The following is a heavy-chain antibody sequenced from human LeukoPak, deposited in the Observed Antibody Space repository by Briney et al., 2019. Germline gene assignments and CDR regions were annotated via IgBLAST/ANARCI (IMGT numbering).Heavy chain of an antibody. CDR2: IYTSGST. D-gene: IGHD3-16*01. CDR3: ARGDYGDYMDV. J-gene: IGHJ6*03. CDR1: GGSISSGSYY. V-gene: IGHV4-61*02. Sequence: SETLSLTCTVSGGSISSGSYYWSWIRQPAGKGLEWIGRIYTSGSTNYNPSLKSRVTISVDTSKNQLSLKLSSVTAADTAVYYCARGDYGDYMDVWGKGTTVTVSS.